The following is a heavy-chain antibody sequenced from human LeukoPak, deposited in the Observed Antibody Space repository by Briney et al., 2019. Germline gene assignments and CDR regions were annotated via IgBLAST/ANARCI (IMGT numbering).Heavy chain of an antibody. CDR3: ARHYYGSGSYGGDY. J-gene: IGHJ4*02. V-gene: IGHV1-69*05. CDR1: GGTFSSYA. Sequence: SVKVSCKASGGTFSSYAISWVRQAPGQGLEWMGRIVPIFGTANYAQKFQGRVTITTDESTSTAYMELSSLRSEDTAVYYCARHYYGSGSYGGDYWGQGTLVTVSS. CDR2: IVPIFGTA. D-gene: IGHD3-10*01.